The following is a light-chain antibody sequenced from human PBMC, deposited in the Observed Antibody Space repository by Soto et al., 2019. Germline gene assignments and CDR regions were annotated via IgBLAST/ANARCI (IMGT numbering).Light chain of an antibody. J-gene: IGLJ3*02. V-gene: IGLV1-40*01. CDR3: CSYAGSSTLV. CDR2: EAT. CDR1: SSNIGAGSD. Sequence: QAVVTQPPSVSGAPGQRVTISCTGSSSNIGAGSDVHWYQQLPGTAPKLLIYEATRRPSGASHRFSGSKSGNTASLTISGLQADDEAHYYCCSYAGSSTLVFGGGTKLTVL.